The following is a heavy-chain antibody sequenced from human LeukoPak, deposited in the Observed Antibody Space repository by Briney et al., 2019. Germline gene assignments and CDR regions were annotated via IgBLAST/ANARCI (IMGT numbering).Heavy chain of an antibody. Sequence: SETLSLTCTVSGGSISSGSYYWSWIRQPPGKGPEWIGYIYYSGSTNYNPSLKSRVTISVDTSKNQFSLKLSSVTAADTAVYYCARVRGGKNGGATAHFDYWGQGTLVTVSS. CDR1: GGSISSGSYY. D-gene: IGHD1-26*01. V-gene: IGHV4-61*01. J-gene: IGHJ4*02. CDR3: ARVRGGKNGGATAHFDY. CDR2: IYYSGST.